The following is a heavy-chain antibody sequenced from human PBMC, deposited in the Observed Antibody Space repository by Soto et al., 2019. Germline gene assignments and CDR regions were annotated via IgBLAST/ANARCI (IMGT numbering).Heavy chain of an antibody. CDR2: IGTTDDT. Sequence: EVQLLESGGGLVQRGGSLRLSCAASGFRFSYYDMHWVRQSKGKGLEWVAAIGTTDDTYYADSVKGRFIISRENDKNSLYLQKDSLRGGDTAVYFWARDGYSEGMDVWGQGTTVTVSS. CDR1: GFRFSYYD. V-gene: IGHV3-13*01. D-gene: IGHD2-2*03. CDR3: ARDGYSEGMDV. J-gene: IGHJ6*02.